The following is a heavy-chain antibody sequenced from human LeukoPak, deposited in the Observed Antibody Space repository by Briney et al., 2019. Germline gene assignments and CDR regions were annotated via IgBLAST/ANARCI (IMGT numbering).Heavy chain of an antibody. CDR1: GGSFSGYY. Sequence: SETLSLTCAVYGGSFSGYYWSWIRQPPGKGLEWIGEINHSGSTNYNPSLKSRVTISVDTSKNQFSLKLSSVTAADTAVYYCARGGRLGGTRGHFDYWGQGTLVTVSS. D-gene: IGHD1-1*01. J-gene: IGHJ4*02. CDR3: ARGGRLGGTRGHFDY. V-gene: IGHV4-34*01. CDR2: INHSGST.